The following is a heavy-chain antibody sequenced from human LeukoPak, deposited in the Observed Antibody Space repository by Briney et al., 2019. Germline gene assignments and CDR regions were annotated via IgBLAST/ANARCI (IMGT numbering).Heavy chain of an antibody. J-gene: IGHJ3*02. CDR1: GFTFSSHS. Sequence: GGSLRLSCAASGFTFSSHSMNWVRQAPGKGLEWVSSISSSSSYIYYADSVKGRFTISRDNAKNSLYLQMNSLRAEDTAVYYCAATGIEGAFDIWGQGTMVTVSS. CDR3: AATGIEGAFDI. V-gene: IGHV3-21*01. CDR2: ISSSSSYI. D-gene: IGHD3-10*01.